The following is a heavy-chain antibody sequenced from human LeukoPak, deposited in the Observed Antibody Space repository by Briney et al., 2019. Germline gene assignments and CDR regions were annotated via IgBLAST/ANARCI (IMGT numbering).Heavy chain of an antibody. CDR2: IFTSGSST. J-gene: IGHJ6*02. CDR1: GFTFSGYS. CDR3: ARDPYSSGWPSYYYYGMDV. Sequence: GGSLRLSCAASGFTFSGYSMNWVRQAPGKGLEWISYIFTSGSSTSYADSVKGRFTISRDNAKNSLYLQMNSLRAEDTAVYYCARDPYSSGWPSYYYYGMDVWGQGTTVTVSS. V-gene: IGHV3-48*01. D-gene: IGHD6-19*01.